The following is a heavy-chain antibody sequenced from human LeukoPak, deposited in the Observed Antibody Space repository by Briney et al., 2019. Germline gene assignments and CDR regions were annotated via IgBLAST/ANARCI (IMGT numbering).Heavy chain of an antibody. CDR2: ISTYSGNA. D-gene: IGHD3-22*01. Sequence: ASVKVSCKASGYTFTSYGISWVRQAPGQGLEWMGWISTYSGNANSAQKLQGRVTMTTDTSTSTAYMELRSLRSDDTAVYYCARVYDSSDYYSLADAFDIWGQGTMVAVSS. CDR3: ARVYDSSDYYSLADAFDI. J-gene: IGHJ3*02. CDR1: GYTFTSYG. V-gene: IGHV1-18*01.